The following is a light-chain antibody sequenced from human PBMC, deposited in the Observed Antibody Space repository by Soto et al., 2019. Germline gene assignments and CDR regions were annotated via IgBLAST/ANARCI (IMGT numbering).Light chain of an antibody. Sequence: AIQMTQFPSSRSASVVDRVTISCRASQGIRRDIAWYQQRPGTVPKLLIFGASNLQSAVPSRFSGSGSGTDFTLTISSLQPEDFATYYCQQSYSTPITVGQGTRLEIK. CDR3: QQSYSTPIT. V-gene: IGKV1-6*01. CDR1: QGIRRD. J-gene: IGKJ5*01. CDR2: GAS.